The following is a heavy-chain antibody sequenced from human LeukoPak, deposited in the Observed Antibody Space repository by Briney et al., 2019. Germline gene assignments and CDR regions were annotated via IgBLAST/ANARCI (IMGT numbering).Heavy chain of an antibody. Sequence: GGSLRLSCAASGFTFSSYSMNWVRQAPGKGLEWVSSISSSGSYIYYADSVKGRFSSSRDNAKNSLFLQMNSLRAEDTAVYYCAENQGGAVAYWGQGTLVTVSS. V-gene: IGHV3-21*01. CDR2: ISSSGSYI. CDR1: GFTFSSYS. CDR3: AENQGGAVAY. J-gene: IGHJ4*02. D-gene: IGHD6-19*01.